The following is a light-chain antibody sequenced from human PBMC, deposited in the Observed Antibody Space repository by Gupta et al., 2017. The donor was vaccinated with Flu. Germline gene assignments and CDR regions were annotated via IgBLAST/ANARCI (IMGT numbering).Light chain of an antibody. CDR2: KVS. CDR3: RQCTHWPPWT. CDR1: QSRGHSDGKTY. V-gene: IGKV2-30*02. J-gene: IGKJ1*01. Sequence: TLGQTASIYCRSSQSRGHSDGKTYLDWFKQRPCQAPRRLIYKVSSRDAGVTDRFIGSGLGNDXPLKISXGEEDDVAVYYSRQCTHWPPWTFGXGTKVEIK.